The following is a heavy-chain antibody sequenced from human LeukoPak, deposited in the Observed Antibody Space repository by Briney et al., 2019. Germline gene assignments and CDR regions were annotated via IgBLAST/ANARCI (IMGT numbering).Heavy chain of an antibody. J-gene: IGHJ4*02. Sequence: SSETLSLTCTVSGGSISSSSYYWGWIRQPPGKGLEWIGSIYHSGNTYYNPSLKSRVTISVDTSKNQFSLKLSSVTAADTAVYYCAGHIRGGDVYWGQGTLVTVSS. D-gene: IGHD3-16*01. V-gene: IGHV4-39*01. CDR3: AGHIRGGDVY. CDR2: IYHSGNT. CDR1: GGSISSSSYY.